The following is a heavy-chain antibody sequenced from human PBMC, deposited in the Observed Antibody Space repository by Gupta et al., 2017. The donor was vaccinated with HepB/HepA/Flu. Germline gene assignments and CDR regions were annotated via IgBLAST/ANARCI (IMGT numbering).Heavy chain of an antibody. CDR3: AREGGGYSFDY. CDR2: INSGGST. CDR1: GFTVSSHY. V-gene: IGHV3-66*01. J-gene: IGHJ4*02. Sequence: EVQLVESGGGLVQPGGSLRLSCAVSGFTVSSHYMTWVRQAPGKGLEWVSVINSGGSTYSADSVKGRFTISRDNSKNTLYLQMDSLRAQDTAVYYCAREGGGYSFDYWGQGTLVTVSS. D-gene: IGHD3-16*01.